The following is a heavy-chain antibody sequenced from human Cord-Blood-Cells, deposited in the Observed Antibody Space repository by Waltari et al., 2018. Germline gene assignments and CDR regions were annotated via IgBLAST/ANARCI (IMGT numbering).Heavy chain of an antibody. J-gene: IGHJ4*02. CDR2: INSDGSST. CDR3: ARGGYYFDY. CDR1: GFTFSSKW. D-gene: IGHD3-16*01. Sequence: EVQLVESGGGLVLHGGSLRVACAASGFTFSSKWMAWVRQAPGKGLVWVSRINSDGSSTSYADSVKGRFTISRDNAKNTLYLQMNSLRAEDTAVYYCARGGYYFDYWGQGTLVTVSS. V-gene: IGHV3-74*01.